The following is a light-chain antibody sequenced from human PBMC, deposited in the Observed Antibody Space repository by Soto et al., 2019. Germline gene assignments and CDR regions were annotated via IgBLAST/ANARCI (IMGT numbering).Light chain of an antibody. Sequence: EIVLTQSPATLSLSPGERATLSCRASQSVSRYLAWYQQKPGQAPRLLIYDASNRATGIPARFSGSGSGTDFTLTIGSLEPEDFAVYYGQQRSNWPPIYTFGQGTKLEIK. V-gene: IGKV3-11*01. CDR3: QQRSNWPPIYT. CDR2: DAS. J-gene: IGKJ2*01. CDR1: QSVSRY.